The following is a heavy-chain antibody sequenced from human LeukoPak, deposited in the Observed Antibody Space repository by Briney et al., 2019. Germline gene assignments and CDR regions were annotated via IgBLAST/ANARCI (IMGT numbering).Heavy chain of an antibody. V-gene: IGHV3-48*04. Sequence: GGSLRLSCAASAFTFSFYSMNWVRQAPGKGLEWVSYVSPSGSTIYYSDSVRGRFTISRDNAKNSLYLQMSSLRAEDTAVYYCARGGADSGDYVHFDRWGLGTLVTVSS. CDR1: AFTFSFYS. CDR2: VSPSGSTI. CDR3: ARGGADSGDYVHFDR. J-gene: IGHJ4*02. D-gene: IGHD4-17*01.